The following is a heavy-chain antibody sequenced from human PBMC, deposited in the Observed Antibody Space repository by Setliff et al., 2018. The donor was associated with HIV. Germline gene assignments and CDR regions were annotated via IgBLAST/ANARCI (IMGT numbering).Heavy chain of an antibody. D-gene: IGHD3-16*01. CDR2: IYYSGST. Sequence: LSLTCTVSGGSISSGGYYWNWIRQHPGKGLEWIGYIYYSGSTYYNPSLKSRVTISVDTSKNQFSLKLNSVTAADTAVYYCARVPLSSPSRPGGYFDYWGQGTLVTVSS. CDR3: ARVPLSSPSRPGGYFDY. V-gene: IGHV4-31*03. CDR1: GGSISSGGYY. J-gene: IGHJ4*02.